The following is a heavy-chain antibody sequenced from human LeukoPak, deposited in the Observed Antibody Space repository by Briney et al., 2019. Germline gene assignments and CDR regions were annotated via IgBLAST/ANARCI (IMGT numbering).Heavy chain of an antibody. CDR2: INHSGST. J-gene: IGHJ5*02. Sequence: GEINHSGSTNYNPSLKSRVTISVDTSKNQFSLKLSSVTAADTAVYYCARAVTEYSSSSVDPWGQGTLVTVSS. V-gene: IGHV4-34*01. CDR3: ARAVTEYSSSSVDP. D-gene: IGHD6-6*01.